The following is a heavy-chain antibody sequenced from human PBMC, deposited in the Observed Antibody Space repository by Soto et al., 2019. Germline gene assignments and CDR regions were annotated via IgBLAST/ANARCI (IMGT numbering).Heavy chain of an antibody. CDR2: IYYSGST. CDR1: GGSISSYY. D-gene: IGHD6-6*01. CDR3: ARQGKAGARPVY. V-gene: IGHV4-59*01. J-gene: IGHJ4*02. Sequence: SETLSLTCTVSGGSISSYYWSWIRQPPGKGLEWIGYIYYSGSTNYNPSLKSRVTISVDTSKNQFSLKLSSVTAADTAVYYCARQGKAGARPVYWGQGTLVTVSS.